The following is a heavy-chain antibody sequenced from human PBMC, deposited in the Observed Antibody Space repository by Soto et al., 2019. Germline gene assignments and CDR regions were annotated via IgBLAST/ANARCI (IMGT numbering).Heavy chain of an antibody. V-gene: IGHV4-30-4*01. CDR3: ARVLGSGSYYMRWFDP. CDR2: IYYSGST. D-gene: IGHD3-10*01. Sequence: TSETLSLTCTVSGGSISSGDYYWSWIRQPPGKGLEWIGYIYYSGSTYYNPSLKSRVTISVDTSKNQFSLKLSSVTAADTAVYYCARVLGSGSYYMRWFDPWGQGTLVTVS. CDR1: GGSISSGDYY. J-gene: IGHJ5*02.